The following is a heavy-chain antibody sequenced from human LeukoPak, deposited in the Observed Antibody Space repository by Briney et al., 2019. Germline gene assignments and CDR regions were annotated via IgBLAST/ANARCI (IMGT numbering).Heavy chain of an antibody. CDR3: ARGGSSWDVIDY. D-gene: IGHD6-13*01. CDR1: GGSISSSNYY. CDR2: IYYTGNT. J-gene: IGHJ4*02. V-gene: IGHV4-39*07. Sequence: PSETLSLTCTVSGGSISSSNYYWGWIRQPPGKGLEWIGSIYYTGNTYYNPSLKSRVTISVDTSKNQFSLKLSSVTAADTALYYCARGGSSWDVIDYWGQGTLVTVSS.